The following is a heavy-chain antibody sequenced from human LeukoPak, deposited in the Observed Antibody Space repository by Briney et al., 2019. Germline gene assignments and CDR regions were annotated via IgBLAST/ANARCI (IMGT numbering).Heavy chain of an antibody. CDR2: MYHSEST. CDR1: GYSISRGYS. CDR3: ARLDHAWETHGMDAFDL. J-gene: IGHJ3*01. D-gene: IGHD3-16*01. Sequence: SSETLSLTCAVSGYSISRGYSWGWIRQPPGMGLEWIGNMYHSESTHYNPSLKSRVTISADTSKNQFSLKLSSVTAADTAVYYCARLDHAWETHGMDAFDLWGQGTMVTVSS. V-gene: IGHV4-38-2*01.